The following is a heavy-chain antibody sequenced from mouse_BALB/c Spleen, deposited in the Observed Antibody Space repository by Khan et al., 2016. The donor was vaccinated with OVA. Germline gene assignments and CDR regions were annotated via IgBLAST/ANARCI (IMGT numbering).Heavy chain of an antibody. J-gene: IGHJ3*01. CDR2: ILPGSGRT. Sequence: QVQLQQSGAELMKPGASVKISCKATGYTFSSYWIKWVKQRPGHGLEWIGEILPGSGRTYYNEKFKGKATFTADTSSNTAYIQLRSLTSEDSAVYYCARGNYYGSSSWFACWGQGILVTVSA. D-gene: IGHD1-1*01. CDR3: ARGNYYGSSSWFAC. CDR1: GYTFSSYW. V-gene: IGHV1-9*01.